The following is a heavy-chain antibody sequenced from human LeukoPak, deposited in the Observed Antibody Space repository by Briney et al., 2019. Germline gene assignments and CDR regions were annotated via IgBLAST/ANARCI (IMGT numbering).Heavy chain of an antibody. CDR3: AREYCTRTSCYFDY. CDR1: GGFSNNYY. V-gene: IGHV4-59*01. D-gene: IGHD2-2*01. CDR2: IYSSGST. Sequence: SETLSLTCAVSGGFSNNYYWTWIRQPPGKGLEWIGYIYSSGSTNYNPSLKSRVTLSVDTSKNQFSLKLSSVTAADTAMYYCAREYCTRTSCYFDYWGQGTLVTVSS. J-gene: IGHJ4*02.